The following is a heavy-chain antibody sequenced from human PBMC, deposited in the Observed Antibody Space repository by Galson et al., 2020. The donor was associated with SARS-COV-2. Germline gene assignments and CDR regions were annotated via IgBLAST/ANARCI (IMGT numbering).Heavy chain of an antibody. V-gene: IGHV2-5*02. J-gene: IGHJ3*01. CDR3: AHKPPGGPVADAFDV. D-gene: IGHD3-10*01. CDR1: GFSLSISGVG. CDR2: IYWDDDK. Sequence: KMSGPTQVKPTQTLTLTCTFSGFSLSISGVGVGWIRQPPGQALEWLALIYWDDDKRYRPSLKSRLTITKDTSKNQVVLTMANMDPVDTGTYYCAHKPPGGPVADAFDVWGRGTMVTVSS.